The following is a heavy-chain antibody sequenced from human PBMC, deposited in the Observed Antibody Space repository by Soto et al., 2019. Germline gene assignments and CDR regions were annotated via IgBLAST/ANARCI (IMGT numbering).Heavy chain of an antibody. D-gene: IGHD1-26*01. Sequence: QVQLVESGGGVVQPGRSLRLSCVASGFIFSSYGMHWVRQAPGKGLEWVAVISHDGSNKYYTDSVKGRFTISRDNSKNTGSLEMNSLRAEDTAVYYCAKDRSPFSFVGPTSLWGQGTLVTVSS. CDR2: ISHDGSNK. CDR1: GFIFSSYG. V-gene: IGHV3-30*18. J-gene: IGHJ4*02. CDR3: AKDRSPFSFVGPTSL.